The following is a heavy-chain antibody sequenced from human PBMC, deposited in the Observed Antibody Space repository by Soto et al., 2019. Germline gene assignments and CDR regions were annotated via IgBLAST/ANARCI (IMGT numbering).Heavy chain of an antibody. CDR1: GGSISSDS. J-gene: IGHJ4*02. CDR2: SYYNGVT. CDR3: ASRSRSSSGWYFLDY. V-gene: IGHV4-59*01. Sequence: QVQLQESGPGLVKPSETLSLNCTVSGGSISSDSWSWIRQSPGKALEWIGYSYYNGVTKYNPSLKSRVTISVDTSQNQCSLRLTSVTAADTAVYYCASRSRSSSGWYFLDYWGQRNLVTVSS. D-gene: IGHD6-19*01.